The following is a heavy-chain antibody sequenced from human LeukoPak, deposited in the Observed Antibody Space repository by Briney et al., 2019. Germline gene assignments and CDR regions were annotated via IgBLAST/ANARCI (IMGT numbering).Heavy chain of an antibody. J-gene: IGHJ1*01. CDR3: ARVLPIAAAGSAEYFQH. CDR1: GFTFSSYS. CDR2: ISSSSSYI. D-gene: IGHD6-13*01. Sequence: GGSLRLSCAASGFTFSSYSMNWVRQAPGKGLEWDSSISSSSSYIYYADSVKGRFTISRDNAKNSLYLQMNSLRAEDTAVYYCARVLPIAAAGSAEYFQHWGQGTLVTVSS. V-gene: IGHV3-21*01.